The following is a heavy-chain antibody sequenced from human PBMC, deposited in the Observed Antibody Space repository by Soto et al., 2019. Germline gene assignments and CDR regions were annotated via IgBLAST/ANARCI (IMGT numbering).Heavy chain of an antibody. CDR1: GGSISSDDYY. CDR3: ARGPLGYDRLTGYYNVDYFDY. CDR2: IFYRGST. V-gene: IGHV4-30-4*01. D-gene: IGHD3-9*01. J-gene: IGHJ4*02. Sequence: QVQLQESGPGLVKPSQTLSLTCTVSGGSISSDDYYWSWIRQPPGKGLEWIGYIFYRGSTYYNPSLRSRVTISVDTSKDQFSLRLSSVTAADTAVYYCARGPLGYDRLTGYYNVDYFDYWGQGTLVTVSS.